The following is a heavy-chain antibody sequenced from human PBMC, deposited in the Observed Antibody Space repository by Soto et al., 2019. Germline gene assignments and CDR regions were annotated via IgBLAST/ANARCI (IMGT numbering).Heavy chain of an antibody. V-gene: IGHV3-30*19. D-gene: IGHD6-19*01. J-gene: IGHJ4*02. Sequence: GSLRLSCVVSGFTFSDFGMHWVRQSPGEGLAWVASISKDGLDRYYSESVKGRFTISRDDSKNTVFLQMNSLKVEDTAAYFWASPREGQWLVFDHWGQRTLVTVSS. CDR3: ASPREGQWLVFDH. CDR1: GFTFSDFG. CDR2: ISKDGLDR.